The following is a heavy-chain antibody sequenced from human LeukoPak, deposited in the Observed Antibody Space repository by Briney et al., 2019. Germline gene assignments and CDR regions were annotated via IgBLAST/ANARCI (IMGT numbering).Heavy chain of an antibody. CDR1: GFTFSSYA. CDR2: ISGSGGGT. CDR3: AKDEWLLRPYYFDY. J-gene: IGHJ4*02. V-gene: IGHV3-23*01. D-gene: IGHD5-12*01. Sequence: GGSLRLSCAASGFTFSSYAMSWVRQAPGKGLEWVSAISGSGGGTYYADSVKGRFTISRDNPKNTLYLQMNSLRAEDTAVYYCAKDEWLLRPYYFDYWGQGTLVTVSS.